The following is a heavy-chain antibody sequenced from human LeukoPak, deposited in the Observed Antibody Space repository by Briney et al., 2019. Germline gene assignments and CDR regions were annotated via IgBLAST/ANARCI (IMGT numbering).Heavy chain of an antibody. V-gene: IGHV3-23*01. CDR3: AKNMGPEYYYGMDV. D-gene: IGHD2/OR15-2a*01. J-gene: IGHJ6*02. CDR2: IRGSGDNT. CDR1: GLTFSSCA. Sequence: PGGSLRLSCAASGLTFSSCAMNWVRQAPGRGLEWVSAIRGSGDNTYYADSVRGRFTISRDNSKSTLYLQMNSLRAEDTAIYYCAKNMGPEYYYGMDVWGQGTTVTVSS.